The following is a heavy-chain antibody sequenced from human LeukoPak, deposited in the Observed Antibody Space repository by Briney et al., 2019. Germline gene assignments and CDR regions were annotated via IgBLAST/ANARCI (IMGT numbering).Heavy chain of an antibody. CDR1: GYTFTGYY. Sequence: ASVKVSCKASGYTFTGYYMHWVRQAPGQGLEWMGWINPNSGGTNYAQKFQGRVTMTRDTSISTAHMELSRLRSDDTAVYYCARSRVATRNWFDPWGQGTLVTVSS. CDR2: INPNSGGT. CDR3: ARSRVATRNWFDP. V-gene: IGHV1-2*02. J-gene: IGHJ5*02. D-gene: IGHD5-12*01.